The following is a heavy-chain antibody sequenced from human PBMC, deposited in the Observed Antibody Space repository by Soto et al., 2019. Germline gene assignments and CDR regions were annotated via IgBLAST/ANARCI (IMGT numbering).Heavy chain of an antibody. CDR2: INPNSGGT. D-gene: IGHD5-18*01. Sequence: ASVKVSCKASGYTFTGYYMHCVRQAPGQGLEWMGWINPNSGGTNYAQKFQGWVTMTRDTSISTAYMELSRLRSDDTAVYYCARGAAQLWLTYYFDYWGQGTLVTVSS. CDR1: GYTFTGYY. CDR3: ARGAAQLWLTYYFDY. J-gene: IGHJ4*02. V-gene: IGHV1-2*04.